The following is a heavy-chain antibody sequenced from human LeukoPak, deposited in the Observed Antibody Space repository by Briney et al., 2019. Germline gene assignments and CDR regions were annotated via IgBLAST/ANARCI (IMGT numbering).Heavy chain of an antibody. CDR1: GFTFSSYA. V-gene: IGHV3-23*01. CDR2: ISGSGGST. CDR3: AKGGKWDVTPFDY. D-gene: IGHD1-26*01. J-gene: IGHJ4*02. Sequence: GGSLILSCAASGFTFSSYAMSWVRQAPGKGLEWVSAISGSGGSTYYADSVKGRFTISRDNSKNTLYLQMNSLRAEDTAVYYCAKGGKWDVTPFDYWGQGTLVTVSP.